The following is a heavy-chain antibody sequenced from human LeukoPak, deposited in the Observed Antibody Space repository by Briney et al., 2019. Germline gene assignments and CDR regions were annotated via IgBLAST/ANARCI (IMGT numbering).Heavy chain of an antibody. D-gene: IGHD1-26*01. CDR1: GFIFSDYG. J-gene: IGHJ5*02. CDR2: INWNAAST. V-gene: IGHV3-20*04. CDR3: VRDNGRGCIGRFDP. Sequence: PGGSLRLSCAASGFIFSDYGMSWVRQAPGKGLEWVGGINWNAASTYYANFVKGRFTITRDNAKNSPYMQLSNLRVEDTALYYCVRDNGRGCIGRFDPWGQGTLVTVSS.